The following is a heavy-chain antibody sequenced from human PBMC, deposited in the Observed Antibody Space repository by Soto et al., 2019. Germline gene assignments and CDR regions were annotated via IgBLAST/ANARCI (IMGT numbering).Heavy chain of an antibody. CDR3: AGSSLFGIDV. CDR1: GVSISRGDYY. V-gene: IGHV4-30-4*02. D-gene: IGHD2-21*01. Sequence: PWDTLSLTCSVSGVSISRGDYYWSWIRQPPWNGLECILNIYYSWNAYCNPSLKSRLIISIGTSNHQFPLTVGAVTAADAAVHYCAGSSLFGIDVWGQGTTVTVSS. J-gene: IGHJ6*02. CDR2: IYYSWNA.